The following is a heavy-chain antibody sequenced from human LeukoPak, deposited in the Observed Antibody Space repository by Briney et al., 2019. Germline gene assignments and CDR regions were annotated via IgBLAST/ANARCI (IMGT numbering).Heavy chain of an antibody. CDR3: ARSIAVAGSYYYMDV. CDR1: GYTFTKYA. J-gene: IGHJ6*03. V-gene: IGHV7-4-1*02. D-gene: IGHD6-19*01. Sequence: ASVKVSCKASGYTFTKYAMNWVRQAPGQGLEWMGWINTNTGNPTYAQGFTGRFVFSLDTSVNTAYLQISSLKAEDTAVYYCARSIAVAGSYYYMDVWGKGTTVTVSS. CDR2: INTNTGNP.